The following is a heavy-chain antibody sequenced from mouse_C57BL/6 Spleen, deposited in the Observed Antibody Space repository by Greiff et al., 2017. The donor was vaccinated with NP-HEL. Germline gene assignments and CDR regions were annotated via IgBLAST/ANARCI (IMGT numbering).Heavy chain of an antibody. J-gene: IGHJ2*01. V-gene: IGHV1-15*01. CDR2: IDPETGGT. D-gene: IGHD2-5*01. CDR1: GYTFTDYE. Sequence: VKLVESGAELVRPGASVTLSCKASGYTFTDYEMHWVKQTPVHGLEWIGAIDPETGGTAYNQKFKGKAILTADKSSSTAYMELRSLTSEDSAVYYCTSQLNSNYDYWGQGTTLTVSS. CDR3: TSQLNSNYDY.